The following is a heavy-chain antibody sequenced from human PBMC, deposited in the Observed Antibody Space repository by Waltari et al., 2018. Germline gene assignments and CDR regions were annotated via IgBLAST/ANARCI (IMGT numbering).Heavy chain of an antibody. D-gene: IGHD1-26*01. CDR2: LNPNRGGT. Sequence: QVQLVQSGAEVKKPGASVKVSCKASGYTFTGYYMHWVRQAPGQGLVWMLRLNPNRGGTNDAQKFQGRVTMTRDTSISTAYMELSRLRSDDTAVYYCSRDMGSYYSPVNYFDYWGQGTLVTVSS. V-gene: IGHV1-2*06. CDR3: SRDMGSYYSPVNYFDY. J-gene: IGHJ4*02. CDR1: GYTFTGYY.